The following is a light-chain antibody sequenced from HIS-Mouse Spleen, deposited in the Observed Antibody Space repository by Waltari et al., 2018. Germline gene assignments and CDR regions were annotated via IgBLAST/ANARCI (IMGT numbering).Light chain of an antibody. CDR2: EDS. Sequence: SYELTQPPSVSVPPGQTARITCSGDALPQKYPYWYEQKSGQAPVLVIYEDSKRPSGNPERFSGSSSGTMATLTISGAQVEDEADYYCYSTDSSGNHRVFGGGTKLTVL. CDR1: ALPQKY. CDR3: YSTDSSGNHRV. V-gene: IGLV3-10*01. J-gene: IGLJ2*01.